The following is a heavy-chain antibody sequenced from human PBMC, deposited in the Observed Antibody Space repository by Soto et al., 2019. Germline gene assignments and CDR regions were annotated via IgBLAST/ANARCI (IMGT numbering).Heavy chain of an antibody. CDR2: ISSNGVGT. CDR3: AERARPDCYHMDV. Sequence: EVQLAESGGGLAQPGGSLRLSCAASGFTLSGYAMDWVRQAPGKGLEYVSGISSNGVGTYYPNSVQGRITISRDNSKNLVYLKMRSLRTEDMAAYYCAERARPDCYHMDVWGLGTTVTVCS. J-gene: IGHJ6*03. V-gene: IGHV3-64*01. D-gene: IGHD6-6*01. CDR1: GFTLSGYA.